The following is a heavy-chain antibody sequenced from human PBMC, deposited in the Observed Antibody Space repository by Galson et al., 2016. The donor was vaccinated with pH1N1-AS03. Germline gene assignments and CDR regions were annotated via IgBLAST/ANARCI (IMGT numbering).Heavy chain of an antibody. CDR2: ISYDGSHK. CDR3: AKDDNYDFWVGYFGPDF. D-gene: IGHD3-3*01. Sequence: SLRLSCAASGFTFSNHAMHWVRQAPGKGLEWVAIISYDGSHKYYADSVKGRFTISRDNSKNTLYLQMNSLRAEDTAVYYCAKDDNYDFWVGYFGPDFWGQGTLITVSS. V-gene: IGHV3-30*07. J-gene: IGHJ4*02. CDR1: GFTFSNHA.